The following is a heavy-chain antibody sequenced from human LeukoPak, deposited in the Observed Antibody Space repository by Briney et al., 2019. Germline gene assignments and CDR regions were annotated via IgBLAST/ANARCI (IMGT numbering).Heavy chain of an antibody. D-gene: IGHD5-24*01. Sequence: SQTLSLTCTVSGGSISSGSYYWSWIRQPAGKGLEWIGRIYTSGNTNYNPSLKSRVTISVDTSKNQFSLKLSSVTAADTAVYYCARLRRLQSLDYFDYWGQGTLVTVSS. CDR2: IYTSGNT. CDR3: ARLRRLQSLDYFDY. V-gene: IGHV4-61*02. J-gene: IGHJ4*02. CDR1: GGSISSGSYY.